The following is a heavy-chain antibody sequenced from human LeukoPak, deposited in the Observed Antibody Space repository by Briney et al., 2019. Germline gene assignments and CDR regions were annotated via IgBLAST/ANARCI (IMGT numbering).Heavy chain of an antibody. J-gene: IGHJ4*02. V-gene: IGHV3-23*01. Sequence: PGGSLRLSCAASGFTFSSYAMSWVRQAPGKGLEWVSGMSGSDGTTYFADSLKGRFTISRDNSKNTLYLQMYSLRADDTAVYYCARGPLLYFDYWGQGTLVTVSS. CDR2: MSGSDGTT. CDR3: ARGPLLYFDY. CDR1: GFTFSSYA.